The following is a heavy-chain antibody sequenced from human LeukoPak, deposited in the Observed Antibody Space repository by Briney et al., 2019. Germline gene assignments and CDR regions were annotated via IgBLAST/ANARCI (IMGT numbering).Heavy chain of an antibody. CDR2: IYHSGST. CDR1: GGSISSSNW. Sequence: SGTLSLTCAVSGGSISSSNWWSWVRQPPGKGLEWIGEIYHSGSTNYNPSLKSRVTISVDKSKNQFSLKLSSVTAADTAVYYCARMVRYCSSTSCFYFDYWGQGTPVTVSS. CDR3: ARMVRYCSSTSCFYFDY. V-gene: IGHV4-4*02. J-gene: IGHJ4*02. D-gene: IGHD2-2*01.